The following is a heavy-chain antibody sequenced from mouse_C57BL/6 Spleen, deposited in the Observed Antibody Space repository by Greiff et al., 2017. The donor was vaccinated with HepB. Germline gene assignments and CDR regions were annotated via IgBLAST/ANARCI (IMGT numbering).Heavy chain of an antibody. CDR1: GYAFSSSW. CDR3: ATPLDGYYWYFDV. CDR2: IYPGDGDT. Sequence: QVHVKQSGPELVKPGASVKISCKASGYAFSSSWMNWVKQRPGKGLEWIGRIYPGDGDTNYNGKFKGKATLTADKSSSTAYMQLSSLTSEDSAVYFCATPLDGYYWYFDVWGTGTTVTVSS. D-gene: IGHD2-3*01. J-gene: IGHJ1*03. V-gene: IGHV1-82*01.